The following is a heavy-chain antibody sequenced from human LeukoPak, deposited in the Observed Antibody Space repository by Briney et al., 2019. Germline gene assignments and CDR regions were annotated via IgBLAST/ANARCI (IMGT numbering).Heavy chain of an antibody. CDR1: GFTFGSYD. Sequence: PGRSLRLSCAASGFTFGSYDMHWVRQAPGKGLEWVASVRYDGTNKYYADSVRGRFTISGEDSKKTLYLQMNSLRAEDSAVYYCAKEVEGVYCFDYWGQGTLVTVSS. V-gene: IGHV3-30*02. CDR3: AKEVEGVYCFDY. J-gene: IGHJ4*02. CDR2: VRYDGTNK. D-gene: IGHD2-15*01.